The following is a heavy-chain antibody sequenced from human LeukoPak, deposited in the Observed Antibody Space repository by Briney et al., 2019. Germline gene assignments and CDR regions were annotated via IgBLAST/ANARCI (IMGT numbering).Heavy chain of an antibody. Sequence: GGSLRLSCAASGFTFSSYGMHWVRQAPGKGLEWVAFIRFDAINRYYADSVRGRFTISRDNSKNTLYLQMNSLGAEDTAVYDCAKDPDWNYMFDYWGQGTRLTVSS. CDR2: IRFDAINR. D-gene: IGHD1-7*01. CDR3: AKDPDWNYMFDY. CDR1: GFTFSSYG. V-gene: IGHV3-30*02. J-gene: IGHJ4*02.